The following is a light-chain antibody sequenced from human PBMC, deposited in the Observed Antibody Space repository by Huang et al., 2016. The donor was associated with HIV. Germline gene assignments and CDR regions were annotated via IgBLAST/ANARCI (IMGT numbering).Light chain of an antibody. CDR2: DAS. Sequence: EIVLTQSPASLSLSPGERAMLSRGATQSVSSRYLAWFQQKPGLPPRLLIYDASVRATGIPDRFSGGGSGTDFTLTISRLEPEDFAVYYCQQYGSSSYTFGQGTKLEIK. CDR3: QQYGSSSYT. V-gene: IGKV3D-20*01. CDR1: QSVSSRY. J-gene: IGKJ2*01.